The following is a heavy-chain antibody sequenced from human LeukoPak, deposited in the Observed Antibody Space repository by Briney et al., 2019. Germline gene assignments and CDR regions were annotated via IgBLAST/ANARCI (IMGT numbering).Heavy chain of an antibody. CDR1: GGSISSGDYY. V-gene: IGHV4-61*08. CDR3: ARALGYCSSTSCYSYWFDP. D-gene: IGHD2-2*01. CDR2: IYYSGST. Sequence: PSETLSLTCTVSGGSISSGDYYWSWIRQPPGKGLEWIGYIYYSGSTNYNPSLKSRVTISVDTSKNQFSLKLSSVTAADTAVYYCARALGYCSSTSCYSYWFDPWGQGTLVTVSS. J-gene: IGHJ5*02.